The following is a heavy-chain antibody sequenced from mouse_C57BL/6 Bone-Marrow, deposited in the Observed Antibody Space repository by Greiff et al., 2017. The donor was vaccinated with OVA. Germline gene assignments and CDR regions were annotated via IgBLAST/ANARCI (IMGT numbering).Heavy chain of an antibody. J-gene: IGHJ2*01. V-gene: IGHV5-6*02. CDR2: ISSGGSYT. CDR3: ARRYGSSLAY. CDR1: GFTFSSYG. Sequence: DVKLVESGGDLVKPGGSLKLSCAASGFTFSSYGMSWVRQTPDKRLEWVATISSGGSYTYYPDSVKGRFTISRDNAKNTLYLQMSSLKSEDTAMYYCARRYGSSLAYWGQGTTLTVSS. D-gene: IGHD1-1*01.